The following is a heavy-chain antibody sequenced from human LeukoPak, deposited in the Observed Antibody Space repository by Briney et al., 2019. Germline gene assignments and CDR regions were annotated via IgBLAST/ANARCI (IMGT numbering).Heavy chain of an antibody. D-gene: IGHD1-7*01. CDR3: ARGNWNYPFDY. CDR2: IYSGAST. J-gene: IGHJ4*02. V-gene: IGHV3-53*01. CDR1: GFTVSSNY. Sequence: GGSLRLSCAASGFTVSSNYMSWVRQAPGKELEWVSVIYSGASTYYADSVKGRFTISRDNSKNTLYLQMNSLRAEDTAVYYCARGNWNYPFDYWGQGTLVTVSS.